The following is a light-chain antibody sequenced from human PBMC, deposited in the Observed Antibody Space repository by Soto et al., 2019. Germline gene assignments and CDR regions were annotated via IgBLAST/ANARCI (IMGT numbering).Light chain of an antibody. V-gene: IGLV3-1*01. CDR1: KLGDKY. CDR2: QDS. CDR3: QAWDSSTAV. J-gene: IGLJ2*01. Sequence: SCELTQPPSESVSPGQTASITCSGDKLGDKYACWYQQKPGQSPVLVIYQDSKRPSGIPERFSGSNSGNTATLTISGTQAMDEADYYCQAWDSSTAVFGGGTKLTVL.